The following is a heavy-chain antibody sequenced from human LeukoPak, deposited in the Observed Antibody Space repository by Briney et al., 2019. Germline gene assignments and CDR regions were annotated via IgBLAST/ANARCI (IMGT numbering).Heavy chain of an antibody. V-gene: IGHV4-59*08. Sequence: PSETLSLTCTVSGGSISSYYWSWIRQPPGKGLDWIGYIYYSGSTNYNPSLKSRVTISVDTSKNQFSLKLSSVTAADTAVYYCARIYSSGWYGGGDWFDPWGQGTLVTVSS. J-gene: IGHJ5*02. D-gene: IGHD6-19*01. CDR2: IYYSGST. CDR3: ARIYSSGWYGGGDWFDP. CDR1: GGSISSYY.